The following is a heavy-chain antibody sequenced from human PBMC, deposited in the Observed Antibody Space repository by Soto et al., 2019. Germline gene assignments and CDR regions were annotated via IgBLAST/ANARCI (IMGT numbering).Heavy chain of an antibody. Sequence: SETLSLTCAVYGGSFSGYYWSWIRQPPGKGLEWIGEINHSGSTNYNPSLKSRVTISVDTSKSQFSLKLSSVTAADTAVYYCARIPSIAAAGTYFDYWGQGTLVTVSS. V-gene: IGHV4-34*01. CDR3: ARIPSIAAAGTYFDY. D-gene: IGHD6-13*01. CDR2: INHSGST. J-gene: IGHJ4*02. CDR1: GGSFSGYY.